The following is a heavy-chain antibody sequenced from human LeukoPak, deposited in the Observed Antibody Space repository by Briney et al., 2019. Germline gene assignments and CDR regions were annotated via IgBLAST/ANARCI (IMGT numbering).Heavy chain of an antibody. CDR2: IVVGSGNT. D-gene: IGHD2-15*01. J-gene: IGHJ4*02. V-gene: IGHV1-58*02. CDR3: ARDTFVVAAPSYFDY. CDR1: GVTFTSSA. Sequence: SVKVSRKDSGVTFTSSAMQWVRQARGQRLEWIGWIVVGSGNTNYAQKFQERVTITRDMSTSTAYMELSSLRSEDTAVYCCARDTFVVAAPSYFDYWGQGTLVTVSP.